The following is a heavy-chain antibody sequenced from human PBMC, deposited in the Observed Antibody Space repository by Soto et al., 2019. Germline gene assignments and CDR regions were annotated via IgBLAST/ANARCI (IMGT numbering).Heavy chain of an antibody. D-gene: IGHD4-17*01. V-gene: IGHV4-34*01. Sequence: SETRSLTCAVYGGSFSGYYWSWIRQPPGKGLEWIGEINHSGSTNYNPSLKSRVTISVDTSKNQFSLKLSSVTAADTAVYYCARDGTTVTDYYFDYWGQGTLVT. CDR1: GGSFSGYY. CDR3: ARDGTTVTDYYFDY. CDR2: INHSGST. J-gene: IGHJ4*02.